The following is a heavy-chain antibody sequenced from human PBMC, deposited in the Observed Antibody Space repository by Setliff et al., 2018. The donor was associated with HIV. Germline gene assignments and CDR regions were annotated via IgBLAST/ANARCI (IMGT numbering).Heavy chain of an antibody. CDR2: IIPVSGTL. CDR3: ARRLSNSLES. J-gene: IGHJ4*02. V-gene: IGHV1-69*05. CDR1: GGTFDSNS. D-gene: IGHD2-8*01. Sequence: GASVKVSCKASGGTFDSNSICWVRQAPGRGLEWMGGIIPVSGTLHFAQKFRDRITFTTDESTSTVYMELSSLRSDDTAMYYCARRLSNSLESWGQGTPVTVSS.